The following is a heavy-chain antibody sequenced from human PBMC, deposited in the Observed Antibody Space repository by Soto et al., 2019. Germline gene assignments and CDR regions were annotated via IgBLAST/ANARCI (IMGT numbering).Heavy chain of an antibody. D-gene: IGHD2-2*01. V-gene: IGHV4-4*02. CDR1: SGSISSSNW. CDR3: AQTKNSVVPAAISVRHRGYMDV. J-gene: IGHJ6*03. Sequence: NPSETLSLTCAVSSGSISSSNWWSWVRQPPGKGLEWIGEIYHSGSTNYNPSLKSRVTISVDKSKNQFSLKLSSVTAADTAVYYCAQTKNSVVPAAISVRHRGYMDVWGKGTTVTVSS. CDR2: IYHSGST.